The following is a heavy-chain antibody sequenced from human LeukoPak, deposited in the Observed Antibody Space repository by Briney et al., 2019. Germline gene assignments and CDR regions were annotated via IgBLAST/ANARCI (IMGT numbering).Heavy chain of an antibody. CDR3: GRGDGARGARGY. V-gene: IGHV1-2*02. CDR2: INPNSGGT. CDR1: GYTFTGYY. D-gene: IGHD5-24*01. J-gene: IGHJ4*02. Sequence: ASVKVSCKASGYTFTGYYMHWVRQAPGQGLEWMGWINPNSGGTNYAQKFQGRVTMTRDTSISTAYMELSRLRSDDTAVYYCGRGDGARGARGYWGQGTLVTVSS.